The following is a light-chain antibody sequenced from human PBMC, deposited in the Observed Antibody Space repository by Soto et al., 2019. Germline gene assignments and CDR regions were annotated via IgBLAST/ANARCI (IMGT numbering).Light chain of an antibody. V-gene: IGLV2-14*01. J-gene: IGLJ1*01. CDR2: EVT. CDR1: SGDVGAYNH. CDR3: TSYTTIRTYV. Sequence: QSVLTQPAYVSGSPGQSITVSCTGTSGDVGAYNHVSWYQQHPGKAPKLIISEVTNRPSGVSNRFSGSKSGNAASLTISGLQTEDDAGYYCTSYTTIRTYVCGSGTKSAVL.